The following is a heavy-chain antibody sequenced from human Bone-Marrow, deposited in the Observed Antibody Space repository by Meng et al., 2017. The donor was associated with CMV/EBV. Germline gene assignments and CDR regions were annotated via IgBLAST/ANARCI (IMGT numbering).Heavy chain of an antibody. CDR3: ARGRGVGATFRYGMEV. Sequence: GESLKISCAASGFTFSSYSMNWVRQAPGKGLEWVSSISSSSSYIYYADSVKGRFTISRDNAKNSLYLQMNSLRAEDTAVYYCARGRGVGATFRYGMEVWGPGTTVTVSS. J-gene: IGHJ6*02. CDR1: GFTFSSYS. CDR2: ISSSSSYI. V-gene: IGHV3-21*01. D-gene: IGHD1-26*01.